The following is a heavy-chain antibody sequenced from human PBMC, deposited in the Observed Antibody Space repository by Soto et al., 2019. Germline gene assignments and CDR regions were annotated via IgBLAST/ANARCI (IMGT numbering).Heavy chain of an antibody. CDR1: GFTFSSYW. CDR2: INSDGSST. D-gene: IGHD5-12*01. CDR3: ASGGDGYNYPHYYYYYGMDV. Sequence: GGSLRLSCAASGFTFSSYWMHWVRQAPGKGLVWVSRINSDGSSTSYADSVKGRFTISRENAKNTLYLKMISLRAEDTAVYYCASGGDGYNYPHYYYYYGMDVWGQGTTVTVSS. J-gene: IGHJ6*02. V-gene: IGHV3-74*01.